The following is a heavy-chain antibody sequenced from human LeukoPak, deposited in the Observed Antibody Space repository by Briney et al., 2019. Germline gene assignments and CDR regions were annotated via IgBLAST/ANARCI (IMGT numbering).Heavy chain of an antibody. CDR2: ISAYNGNT. CDR1: GGTFSSYA. CDR3: ARSTPHWYFDL. V-gene: IGHV1-18*01. Sequence: ASVKVSCKASGGTFSSYAISWVRQAPGQGLEWMGWISAYNGNTNYAQKLQGRVTMTTDTSTSTVYMELSSLRSEDTAVYYCARSTPHWYFDLWGRGTLVTVSS. D-gene: IGHD2-2*01. J-gene: IGHJ2*01.